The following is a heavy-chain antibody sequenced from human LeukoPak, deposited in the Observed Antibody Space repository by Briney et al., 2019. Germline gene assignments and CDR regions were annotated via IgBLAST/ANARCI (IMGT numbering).Heavy chain of an antibody. CDR1: GYTFTSYD. Sequence: ASVKVSCKASGYTFTSYDINWVRQATGQGLEWMGWMNPNSGNTGYAQKFQGRVTMTRNTSISTAYMELSSLRSEDTAVYYCAREYYYDSSGQRAYYFDYWGQGTLVTVSS. CDR2: MNPNSGNT. J-gene: IGHJ4*02. CDR3: AREYYYDSSGQRAYYFDY. D-gene: IGHD3-22*01. V-gene: IGHV1-8*01.